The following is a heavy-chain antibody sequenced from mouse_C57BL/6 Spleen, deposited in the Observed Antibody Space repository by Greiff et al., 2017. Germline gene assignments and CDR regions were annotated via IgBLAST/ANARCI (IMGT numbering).Heavy chain of an antibody. D-gene: IGHD2-4*01. V-gene: IGHV3-6*01. J-gene: IGHJ2*01. CDR1: GYSINSGYY. CDR2: ISYDGSN. Sequence: DVKLQESGPGLVKPSQSLSLTCSVTGYSINSGYYWNWIRQFPGNKLEWMGYISYDGSNNYNPSLKNRISITRDTSKNQFFLKLNSVTTEDTATYYCARVYDYPYYFDYWGQGTTLTVSS. CDR3: ARVYDYPYYFDY.